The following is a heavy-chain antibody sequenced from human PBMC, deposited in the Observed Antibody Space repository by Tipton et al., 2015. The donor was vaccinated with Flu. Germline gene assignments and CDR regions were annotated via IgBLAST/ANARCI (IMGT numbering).Heavy chain of an antibody. D-gene: IGHD3-10*01. CDR2: IYYSGKS. V-gene: IGHV4-59*01. Sequence: TLSLTCTVSGGSISSFYWNWIRQPPGKGLEWIGYIYYSGKSNYNPSLKSRVTMSVDTSKNQVSLNLSSVTAADTAVYYCARQVKSGSFYQHGLDVWGQGTTVTVSS. CDR3: ARQVKSGSFYQHGLDV. J-gene: IGHJ6*02. CDR1: GGSISSFY.